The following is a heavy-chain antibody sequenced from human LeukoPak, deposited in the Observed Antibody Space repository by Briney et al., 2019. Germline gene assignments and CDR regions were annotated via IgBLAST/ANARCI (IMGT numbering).Heavy chain of an antibody. CDR3: AKDRYSSSSPVDY. CDR2: ISYDGSNK. Sequence: GGSLRLSCAASGFTFSSYGMHWVRQAPGKGLEWVAVISYDGSNKYYADSVKGRFTISRDNSKNTLYPQMNSLRAEDTAVYYCAKDRYSSSSPVDYWGQGTLVTVSS. D-gene: IGHD6-6*01. CDR1: GFTFSSYG. J-gene: IGHJ4*02. V-gene: IGHV3-30*18.